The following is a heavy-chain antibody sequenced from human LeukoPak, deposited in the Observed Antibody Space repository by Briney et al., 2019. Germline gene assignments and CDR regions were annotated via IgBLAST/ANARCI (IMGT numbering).Heavy chain of an antibody. CDR3: ARVKGSGYRNSIDY. CDR2: INWNGGST. J-gene: IGHJ4*02. D-gene: IGHD3-3*01. V-gene: IGHV3-20*04. Sequence: GGSLRLSCAASGFTFDDYAMNWVRQAPGEGLEWVSGINWNGGSTYYRDSVKGRFTISRDKAKNSLYLQMNSLRAEGTALYYCARVKGSGYRNSIDYWGQGTLVTVSS. CDR1: GFTFDDYA.